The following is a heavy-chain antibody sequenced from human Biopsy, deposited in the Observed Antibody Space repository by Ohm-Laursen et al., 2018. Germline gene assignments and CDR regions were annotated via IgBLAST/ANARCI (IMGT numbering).Heavy chain of an antibody. Sequence: SDTLSLTCAVYGESFNGYYWSWIRQTPGKGLEWIGEINHSGRTNYNPSLKSRVNITVDKSKNQFSLKVRSVTAADTAVYYCVRGVDYYDPYHYYALDVWGQGTTVTVSS. CDR2: INHSGRT. D-gene: IGHD3-22*01. V-gene: IGHV4-34*01. CDR3: VRGVDYYDPYHYYALDV. J-gene: IGHJ6*02. CDR1: GESFNGYY.